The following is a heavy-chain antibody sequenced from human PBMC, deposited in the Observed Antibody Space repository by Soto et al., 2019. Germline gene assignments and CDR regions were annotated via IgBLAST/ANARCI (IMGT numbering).Heavy chain of an antibody. CDR1: GFTFSDYA. D-gene: IGHD2-8*01. J-gene: IGHJ5*02. CDR2: ISGTGVPT. Sequence: EVQLLESGGCLVQPGGSLRLSCAASGFTFSDYAMSWVRQAPGKGLECLSLISGTGVPTLYAGSVKGRFSVSRDNSKNTFFLEMNDLRVDDTAIYYCAKSFCSNSNCFFLWVDPCGTVTLVTVSS. V-gene: IGHV3-23*01. CDR3: AKSFCSNSNCFFLWVDP.